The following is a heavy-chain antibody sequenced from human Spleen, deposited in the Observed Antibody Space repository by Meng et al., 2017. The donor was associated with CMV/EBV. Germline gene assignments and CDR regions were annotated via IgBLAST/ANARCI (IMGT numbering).Heavy chain of an antibody. CDR2: IYSGGST. CDR1: GFTVSSNY. V-gene: IGHV3-66*02. Sequence: GESLKISCAASGFTVSSNYISWVRQAPGKGLEWVSVIYSGGSTYYADSVKGRFTISRDNSKNTLYLQMNSLRAEDTAVYYCARDYDTDAFDIWGQGTMVTVSS. D-gene: IGHD3-16*01. CDR3: ARDYDTDAFDI. J-gene: IGHJ3*02.